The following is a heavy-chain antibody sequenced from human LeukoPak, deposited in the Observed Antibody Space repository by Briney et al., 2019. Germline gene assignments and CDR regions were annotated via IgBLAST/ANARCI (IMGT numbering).Heavy chain of an antibody. CDR2: IYYSGST. Sequence: SETLSLTCTVSGGSISSYYWSWIRQPPGKGLEWIGYIYYSGSTNYNPSLKSRVTISVDTSKDQFSLKLSSVTAADTAVYYCARDSEQLGSFDYWGQGTLVTVSS. D-gene: IGHD6-19*01. CDR3: ARDSEQLGSFDY. V-gene: IGHV4-59*01. J-gene: IGHJ4*02. CDR1: GGSISSYY.